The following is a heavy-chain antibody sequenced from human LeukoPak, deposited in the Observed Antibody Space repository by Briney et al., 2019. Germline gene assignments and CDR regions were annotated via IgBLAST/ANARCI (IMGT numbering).Heavy chain of an antibody. CDR3: ARHGDGSLNGMDV. Sequence: GESLKISCKGSGYSFTNYWIGWVRQTSGKGLEWMGIIYPGDSDTRYSPSFQGQVTISADKSISTAYLQWSSLKASDTVMYYCARHGDGSLNGMDVWGQGTTVTVSS. CDR1: GYSFTNYW. V-gene: IGHV5-51*01. CDR2: IYPGDSDT. J-gene: IGHJ6*02. D-gene: IGHD5-24*01.